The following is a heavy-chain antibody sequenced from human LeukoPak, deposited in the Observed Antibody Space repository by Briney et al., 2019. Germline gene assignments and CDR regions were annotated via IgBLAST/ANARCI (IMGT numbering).Heavy chain of an antibody. D-gene: IGHD3-10*01. CDR3: ARKRITMVRGYRGPFDY. CDR2: INHGGST. CDR1: GGSFSGYY. Sequence: SETLSLTCAVYGGSFSGYYWSWIRQPPGKGLEWIGEINHGGSTNYNPSLKSRVTISVDTSKNQFSLKLSSVTAADTAVYYCARKRITMVRGYRGPFDYWGQGTLVTVSS. J-gene: IGHJ4*02. V-gene: IGHV4-34*01.